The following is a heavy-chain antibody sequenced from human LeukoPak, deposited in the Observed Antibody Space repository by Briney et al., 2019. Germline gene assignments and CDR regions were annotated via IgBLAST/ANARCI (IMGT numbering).Heavy chain of an antibody. CDR2: INPNSGDT. J-gene: IGHJ5*02. CDR1: GYTFTDYY. D-gene: IGHD1-1*01. CDR3: ARAEVRYWNQGGKNWFDP. V-gene: IGHV1-2*02. Sequence: ASVKVSCKASGYTFTDYYMHWVRQTPGQGLEWMGWINPNSGDTNYAQKFQGRVTMTRDTSISTAYMGLSRLRSDDTAVYYCARAEVRYWNQGGKNWFDPWGQGTLVTVSS.